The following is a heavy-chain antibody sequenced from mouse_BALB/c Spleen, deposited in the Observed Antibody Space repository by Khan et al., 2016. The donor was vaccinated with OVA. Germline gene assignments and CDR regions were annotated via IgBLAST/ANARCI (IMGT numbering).Heavy chain of an antibody. D-gene: IGHD2-4*01. CDR3: GRGGYDSFAY. CDR2: INPSTGYT. J-gene: IGHJ3*01. CDR1: GYTFTDYW. V-gene: IGHV1-7*01. Sequence: VQLQESGAELAKPGASVKMSCKASGYTFTDYWIHWVKKRPGQGLEWIGYINPSTGYTEYNHKFKDKATLTADKSSSTAYMQLSSLTSEDSAVYYCGRGGYDSFAYWGQGTLVTVSA.